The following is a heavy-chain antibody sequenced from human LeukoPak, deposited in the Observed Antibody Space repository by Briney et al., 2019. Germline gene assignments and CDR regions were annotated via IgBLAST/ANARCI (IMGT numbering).Heavy chain of an antibody. CDR2: ISGSGGST. CDR1: GFTFSSYA. V-gene: IGHV3-23*01. J-gene: IGHJ4*02. CDR3: AKSHARYCSSTSCHGAMTDFDY. Sequence: GGSLRLSCAASGFTFSSYAVSWVRQAPGKGLEWVSAISGSGGSTYYADSVKGRFTISRDNSKNTLYLQMNSLRAEDTAVYYCAKSHARYCSSTSCHGAMTDFDYWGQGTLVTVSS. D-gene: IGHD2-2*01.